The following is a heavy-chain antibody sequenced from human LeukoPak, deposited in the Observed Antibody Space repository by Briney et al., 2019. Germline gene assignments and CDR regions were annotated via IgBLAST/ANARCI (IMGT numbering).Heavy chain of an antibody. Sequence: PGGSLRLSCAASGFTFSSYGMHWVRQAPGKGLEWVAVISYDGSNKYYADSVKGRFTISRDNSKNTLYLQMNSLRAEDTAVYYCAKAGLAYSSGWYYFDYWGQGTLVTVSS. J-gene: IGHJ4*02. CDR3: AKAGLAYSSGWYYFDY. CDR1: GFTFSSYG. D-gene: IGHD6-19*01. CDR2: ISYDGSNK. V-gene: IGHV3-30*18.